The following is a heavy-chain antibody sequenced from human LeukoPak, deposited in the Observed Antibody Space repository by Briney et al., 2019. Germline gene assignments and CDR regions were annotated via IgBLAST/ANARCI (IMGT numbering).Heavy chain of an antibody. J-gene: IGHJ4*02. CDR3: ARVHGHNLGTLDY. CDR2: INHSGNT. D-gene: IGHD5-24*01. Sequence: PSETLSLSCAVYGGSFSGDYWSWIRQPPGKGLQWIGEINHSGNTNNNPSLKSRVTMSVDTSKNQLSLNLTSVTAADTAVYYCARVHGHNLGTLDYWGQGNLVTVSS. V-gene: IGHV4-34*01. CDR1: GGSFSGDY.